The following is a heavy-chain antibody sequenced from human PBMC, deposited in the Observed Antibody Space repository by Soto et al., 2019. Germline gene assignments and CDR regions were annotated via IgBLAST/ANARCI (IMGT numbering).Heavy chain of an antibody. J-gene: IGHJ5*02. CDR3: ARHPSDFWFDP. V-gene: IGHV4-39*01. CDR1: GGSISSSSYF. Sequence: QLQLQESGPGLVKPSETLSLTCSVSGGSISSSSYFWGWIRQPPGKGLEWIGSIYYRVSTYYNPSLKSRVTVSVDTSKNQFSLKLSSVTAADTAVYYCARHPSDFWFDPWGQGTLVTVSS. CDR2: IYYRVST. D-gene: IGHD2-21*02.